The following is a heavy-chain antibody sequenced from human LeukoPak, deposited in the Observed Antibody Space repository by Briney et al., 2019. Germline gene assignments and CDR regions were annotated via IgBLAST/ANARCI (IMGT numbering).Heavy chain of an antibody. CDR3: ARQKKIVLVVYAIGHYFDY. D-gene: IGHD2-8*02. V-gene: IGHV4-34*01. CDR1: GGSFSGYY. CDR2: INHSGST. J-gene: IGHJ4*02. Sequence: PSETLSLTCAVYGGSFSGYYWSWIRQPPGKGLEWIGEINHSGSTNYNPSLKSRVTISVDTSKNQFSLKLSSVTAADTAVYYCARQKKIVLVVYAIGHYFDYWGQGTLVTVSS.